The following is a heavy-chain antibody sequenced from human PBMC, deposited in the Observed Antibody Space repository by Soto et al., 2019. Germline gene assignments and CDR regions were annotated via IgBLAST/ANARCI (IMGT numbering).Heavy chain of an antibody. V-gene: IGHV4-31*03. Sequence: QVQLQESGPGLVKPSQTLSLTCTVSGGSISSGGYYWTWIRQFPVKGVEWIAYIYYSGNTYYNPSLKSRISISQDTSTNQFSLSLTSVTAADTAVYYCARGAADYGDAFDIWGQGTLVTVSS. J-gene: IGHJ3*02. D-gene: IGHD4-17*01. CDR3: ARGAADYGDAFDI. CDR1: GGSISSGGYY. CDR2: IYYSGNT.